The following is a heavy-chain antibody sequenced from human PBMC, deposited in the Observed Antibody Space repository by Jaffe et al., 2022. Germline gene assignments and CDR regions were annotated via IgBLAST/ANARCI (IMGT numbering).Heavy chain of an antibody. D-gene: IGHD6-6*01. CDR3: ARMERIAARSFDY. J-gene: IGHJ4*02. Sequence: EVQLVESGGGLVQPGGSLRLSCAASGFTFSSYEMNWVRQAPGKGLEWVSYISSSGSTIYYADSVKGRFTISRDNAKNSLYLQMNSLRAEDTAVYYCARMERIAARSFDYWGQGTLVTVSS. CDR1: GFTFSSYE. CDR2: ISSSGSTI. V-gene: IGHV3-48*03.